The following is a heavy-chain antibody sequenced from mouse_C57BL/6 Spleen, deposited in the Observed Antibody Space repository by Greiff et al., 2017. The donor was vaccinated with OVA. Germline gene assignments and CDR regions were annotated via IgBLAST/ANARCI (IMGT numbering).Heavy chain of an antibody. J-gene: IGHJ2*01. V-gene: IGHV1-50*01. CDR2: IDPSDSYT. D-gene: IGHD4-1*02. Sequence: VQLQQPGAELVKPGASVKLSCKASGYTFTSYWMQWVKQRPGQGLEWIGEIDPSDSYTNYNQKFKGKATLTVDTSSSTAYMQLSSLTSEDSAVYYCARSPTGHYFDYWGQGTTLTVSS. CDR3: ARSPTGHYFDY. CDR1: GYTFTSYW.